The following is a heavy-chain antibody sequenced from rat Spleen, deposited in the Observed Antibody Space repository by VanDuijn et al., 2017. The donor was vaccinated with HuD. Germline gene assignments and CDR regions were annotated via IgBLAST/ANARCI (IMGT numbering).Heavy chain of an antibody. J-gene: IGHJ3*01. V-gene: IGHV5-20*01. D-gene: IGHD1-7*01. CDR3: ARPSYGYPFAY. CDR1: GFIFSDYF. Sequence: EVQLVESGGGLVQPGRSLKLSCAASGFIFSDYFMAWIRQTPTKGLEWVASLSYDGGGTYYRDSVKGRFTISRDNAKSSLYLQMDSLRSEDTATYYCARPSYGYPFAYWGQGTLVTVSS. CDR2: LSYDGGGT.